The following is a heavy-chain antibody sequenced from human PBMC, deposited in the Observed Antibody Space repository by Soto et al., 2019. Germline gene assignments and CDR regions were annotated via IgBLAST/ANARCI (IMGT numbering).Heavy chain of an antibody. CDR3: ARVHARYRYFEL. CDR1: GYTVTSYG. CDR2: ISAYNGNT. D-gene: IGHD1-20*01. V-gene: IGHV1-18*04. Sequence: ASVKVSCKASGYTVTSYGISWVRQAPGQGREWMGWISAYNGNTDYAQKLQGRVTMTTDTSTSTAYMELRSLRSDDTAVYYCARVHARYRYFELWARGTLVTVSS. J-gene: IGHJ2*01.